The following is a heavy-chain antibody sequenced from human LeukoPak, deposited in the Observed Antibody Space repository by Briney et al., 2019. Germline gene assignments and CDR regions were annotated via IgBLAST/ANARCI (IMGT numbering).Heavy chain of an antibody. V-gene: IGHV4-59*01. CDR3: ARASGDRNLDY. J-gene: IGHJ4*02. D-gene: IGHD1-26*01. CDR2: IYYSGST. Sequence: PSETLSLTCAVYGGSFSGYYWSWIRQPPGKGLEWIGYIYYSGSTNYNPSLKSRVTISVDTSKNQFSLKLSSVTAADTAVYYCARASGDRNLDYWGQGTLVTVSS. CDR1: GGSFSGYY.